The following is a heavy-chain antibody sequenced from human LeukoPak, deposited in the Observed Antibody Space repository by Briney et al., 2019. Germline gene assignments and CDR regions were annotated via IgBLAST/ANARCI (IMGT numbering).Heavy chain of an antibody. V-gene: IGHV3-30*18. CDR2: ISYDGSNK. CDR3: AKDAYSGYSYGYRYFDY. J-gene: IGHJ4*02. CDR1: GFTFSSYG. D-gene: IGHD5-18*01. Sequence: GGSLRLSCAASGFTFSSYGMHWVRQAPDKGLEWVAVISYDGSNKYYADSVKGRFTISRDNSKNTLYLQMNSLRAEDTAVYYCAKDAYSGYSYGYRYFDYWGQGTLVTVSS.